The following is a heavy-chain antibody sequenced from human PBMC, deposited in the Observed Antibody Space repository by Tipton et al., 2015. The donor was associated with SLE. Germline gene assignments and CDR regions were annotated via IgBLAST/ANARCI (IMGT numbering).Heavy chain of an antibody. J-gene: IGHJ4*02. CDR1: GGSFSGYY. V-gene: IGHV4-34*01. D-gene: IGHD6-19*01. CDR3: AREPKAVAKPHYSW. Sequence: TLSHTCAVYGGSFSGYYWSWIRQPPGKGLEWIGEINHSGSTNYKPSLRSRVTISVDMSKNQFSLKLSSVTAADTAVYYCAREPKAVAKPHYSWWGQGTLVTVSS. CDR2: INHSGST.